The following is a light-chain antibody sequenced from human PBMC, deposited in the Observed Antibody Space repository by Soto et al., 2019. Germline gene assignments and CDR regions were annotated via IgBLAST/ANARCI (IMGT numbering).Light chain of an antibody. J-gene: IGKJ1*01. Sequence: EIVLTQSPGTLSLSPGDRATLSCSASQSVTSSFLAWYQQKPGQAPRLLIYGASSRATGIPDRFSGSGSGTDCTLTISRLEPEDVAVYYCQQYGRSPRTFGQGTKVDI. CDR3: QQYGRSPRT. V-gene: IGKV3-20*01. CDR1: QSVTSSF. CDR2: GAS.